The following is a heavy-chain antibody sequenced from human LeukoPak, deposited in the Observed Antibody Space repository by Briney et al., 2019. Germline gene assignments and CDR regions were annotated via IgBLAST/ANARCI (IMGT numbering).Heavy chain of an antibody. CDR2: INTDGSVT. Sequence: PGGSLRLSCTASGFTFCKYWMRWVRQAPGKGLEGVSRINTDGSVTNYAGSVKGRFTVSRDNADKTMFLHMNSVRDEDTAAYYCAPKQGLAPPPDSWGQGTPVTVSS. CDR1: GFTFCKYW. D-gene: IGHD6-19*01. V-gene: IGHV3-74*01. CDR3: APKQGLAPPPDS. J-gene: IGHJ4*02.